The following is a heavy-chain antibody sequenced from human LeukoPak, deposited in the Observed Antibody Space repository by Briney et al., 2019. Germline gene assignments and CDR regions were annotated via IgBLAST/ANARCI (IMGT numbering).Heavy chain of an antibody. D-gene: IGHD6-6*01. Sequence: SQTLSLTCTVSGGSISSYYWSWIRQPAGKGLEWIGRIYTSGRTNYNPSLKSRVTMSVDTSKKQFSLKLSSVTAADTAVYYCARDPQLGPFDYWGQGTLVTVSS. V-gene: IGHV4-4*07. CDR1: GGSISSYY. CDR3: ARDPQLGPFDY. CDR2: IYTSGRT. J-gene: IGHJ4*02.